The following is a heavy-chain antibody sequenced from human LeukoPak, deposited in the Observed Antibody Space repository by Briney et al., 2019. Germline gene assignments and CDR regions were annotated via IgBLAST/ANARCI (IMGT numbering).Heavy chain of an antibody. J-gene: IGHJ5*02. CDR1: GGSISSYY. CDR3: ARDLSAGHSSRGFDP. V-gene: IGHV4-4*07. Sequence: SETLSLTCTVSGGSISSYYWSWIRQPAGKGLEWIGRIYTSGSTNYNPSLKSRVTMSVDTSKNQLSLKLSSVTAADTAVFYCARDLSAGHSSRGFDPWGQGTLVTVSS. D-gene: IGHD6-13*01. CDR2: IYTSGST.